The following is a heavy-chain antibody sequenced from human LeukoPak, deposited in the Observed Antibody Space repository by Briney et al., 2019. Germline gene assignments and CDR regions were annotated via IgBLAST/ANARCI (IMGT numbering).Heavy chain of an antibody. Sequence: ASVKVSCKASGYTFTSYAINWVRQAPGQGLEWMGWMNPNSGNPGYAQTFQGRVTMTRNPPIITAYMELSSLRSEETAVYYCARGHVTPPLHPLRWSPSTGYSSSWYDDWGQGTLVTVSS. V-gene: IGHV1-8*01. CDR2: MNPNSGNP. CDR3: ARGHVTPPLHPLRWSPSTGYSSSWYDD. CDR1: GYTFTSYA. J-gene: IGHJ5*02. D-gene: IGHD6-13*01.